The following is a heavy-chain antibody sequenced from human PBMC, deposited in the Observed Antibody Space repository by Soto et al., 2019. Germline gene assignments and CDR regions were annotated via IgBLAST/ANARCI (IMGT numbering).Heavy chain of an antibody. CDR2: IYPGDSDT. CDR3: ASSVLVTSTMNYFDL. J-gene: IGHJ4*02. CDR1: GYSFSSYW. V-gene: IGHV5-51*01. D-gene: IGHD2-8*02. Sequence: GESLKISCKGFGYSFSSYWIGWVRQMPGKGLEWMGIIYPGDSDTRYSPSFQGLVTISADKSIRTAYLQWSSLKASDTAMYYCASSVLVTSTMNYFDLWGQGTLVTVSS.